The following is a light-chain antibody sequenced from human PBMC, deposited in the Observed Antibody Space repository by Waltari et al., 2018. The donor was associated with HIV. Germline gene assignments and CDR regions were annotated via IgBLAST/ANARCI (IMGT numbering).Light chain of an antibody. Sequence: EIFLTQSPDSLSLSPGERATLSCRASQSLTSGVAWHQQKPGQTPRLLIFDASSRVAGIPARFRGSGSGTDFILTISSLEPEDSAVYYCQQRTNSVTFGQGTRLEIK. J-gene: IGKJ5*01. CDR2: DAS. CDR1: QSLTSG. V-gene: IGKV3-11*01. CDR3: QQRTNSVT.